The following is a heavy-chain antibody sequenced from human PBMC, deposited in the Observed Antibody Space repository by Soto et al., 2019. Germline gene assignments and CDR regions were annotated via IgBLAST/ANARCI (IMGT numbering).Heavy chain of an antibody. CDR3: ARDRRYSSSWYSSLAFGDFQH. J-gene: IGHJ1*01. V-gene: IGHV1-2*02. CDR1: GYTFTGYY. Sequence: ASVKVSCKASGYTFTGYYMHWVRQAPGQGLEWMGWINPNSGGTNYAQKFQGRVTMTRDTSISTAYMELSRLRSDDTAVYYCARDRRYSSSWYSSLAFGDFQHWGQGTLVTVSS. CDR2: INPNSGGT. D-gene: IGHD6-13*01.